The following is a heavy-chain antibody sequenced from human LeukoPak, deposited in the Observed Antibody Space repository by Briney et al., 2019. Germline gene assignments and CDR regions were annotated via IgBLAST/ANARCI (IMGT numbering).Heavy chain of an antibody. CDR2: INTNTGNP. CDR3: ARDAYLNWFDP. CDR1: GYTFTSYA. D-gene: IGHD3-16*01. V-gene: IGHV7-4-1*02. Sequence: ASVQVSFTASGYTFTSYAMNWVRQAPGQGLEWMGWINTNTGNPTYAQGFTGRFVFSLDTSVSTAYLQISSLKAEDTAVYYCARDAYLNWFDPWGQGTLVTVSS. J-gene: IGHJ5*02.